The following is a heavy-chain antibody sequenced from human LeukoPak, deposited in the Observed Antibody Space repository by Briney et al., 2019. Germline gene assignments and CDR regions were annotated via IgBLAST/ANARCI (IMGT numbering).Heavy chain of an antibody. V-gene: IGHV1-69*06. Sequence: SVKVSCKASGGTFSSYAISWVRQDPGQGLERMGGIIPIFGTANYAQKFQGRVTITADKSTSTAYMELSSLRSEDTAVYYCASYYGDYGSGMDVWGKGTTVTVSS. J-gene: IGHJ6*04. CDR3: ASYYGDYGSGMDV. CDR2: IIPIFGTA. D-gene: IGHD4-17*01. CDR1: GGTFSSYA.